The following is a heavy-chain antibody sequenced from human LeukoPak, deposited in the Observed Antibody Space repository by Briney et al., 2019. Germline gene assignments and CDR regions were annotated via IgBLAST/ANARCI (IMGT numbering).Heavy chain of an antibody. CDR3: AKARATYYYDSSGLYYFDY. D-gene: IGHD3-22*01. V-gene: IGHV3-23*01. CDR1: GFTFSSYA. J-gene: IGHJ4*02. CDR2: MSGSGGST. Sequence: GGSLRLSCAASGFTFSSYAMTWVRQAPGRGLEWVSAMSGSGGSTYYADSVKGRSTISRDNSKNTLYLQMNSLRAEDTAVYYCAKARATYYYDSSGLYYFDYCGQGTLVTVSS.